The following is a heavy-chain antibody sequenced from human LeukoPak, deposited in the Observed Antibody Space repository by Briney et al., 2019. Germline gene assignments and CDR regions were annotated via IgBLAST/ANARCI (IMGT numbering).Heavy chain of an antibody. V-gene: IGHV3-9*01. CDR3: AKLQGTHYYDTSGYYFEG. J-gene: IGHJ4*02. CDR1: GFRFDDYA. D-gene: IGHD3-22*01. CDR2: INWNSESV. Sequence: GGSLRLSCAASGFRFDDYAMHWVRQGPGKGLEWVAGINWNSESVGYGDSVRGRFTISRDNAKNSLYLQMNSLREEDTAFYYCAKLQGTHYYDTSGYYFEGWGQGTLVTVSS.